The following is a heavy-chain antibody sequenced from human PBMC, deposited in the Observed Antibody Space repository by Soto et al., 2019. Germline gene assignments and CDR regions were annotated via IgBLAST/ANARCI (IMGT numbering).Heavy chain of an antibody. CDR2: IYYSGSA. CDR1: GGSISSGGYY. D-gene: IGHD6-6*01. CDR3: ARGYVYSSFRFDP. Sequence: SETLSLTCTVSGGSISSGGYYWSWIRQHPGKGLEWIGYIYYSGSAYYNPSLKSRVTISVDTSKNQFSLKLSSVTAADTAVYYCARGYVYSSFRFDPWGQGTLVTVSS. J-gene: IGHJ5*02. V-gene: IGHV4-31*03.